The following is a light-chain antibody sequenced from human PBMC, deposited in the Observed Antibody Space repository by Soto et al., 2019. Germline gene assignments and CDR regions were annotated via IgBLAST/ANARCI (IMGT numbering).Light chain of an antibody. CDR1: SSNIGADYE. J-gene: IGLJ1*01. CDR3: QYYDSTLKGCV. V-gene: IGLV1-40*01. CDR2: GNT. Sequence: QSALTQPPSVSGPPGQRVTISCTGGSSNIGADYEVHWYQQLPGTTPKLLIYGNTNRPSGVPDRFSGSKSGSSASLAITGLQAEDEAEYYCQYYDSTLKGCVFGTGTKVTV.